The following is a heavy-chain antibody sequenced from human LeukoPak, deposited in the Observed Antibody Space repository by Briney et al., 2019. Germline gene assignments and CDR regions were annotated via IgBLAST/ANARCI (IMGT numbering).Heavy chain of an antibody. Sequence: GGSLRLSCAASGFTFSSSAMSWVRQAPGKGLEWVSAISNNGGYTYYADSVQGRFTISRDNSKSTLCLQMNSLRDEDTAVYYCARGFMTTRGMDVWGQGTTVTVSS. CDR1: GFTFSSSA. J-gene: IGHJ6*02. CDR3: ARGFMTTRGMDV. D-gene: IGHD4-11*01. CDR2: ISNNGGYT. V-gene: IGHV3-23*01.